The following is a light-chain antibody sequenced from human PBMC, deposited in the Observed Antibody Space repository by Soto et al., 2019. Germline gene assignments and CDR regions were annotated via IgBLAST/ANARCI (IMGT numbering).Light chain of an antibody. CDR1: SSNIGSNT. CDR2: SNN. V-gene: IGLV1-44*01. J-gene: IGLJ2*01. CDR3: AAWDDSLNVYVV. Sequence: QSVLTQPPSASGTPGQRVTISCSGSSSNIGSNTVNWYQQLPGTAPKLLIYSNNQRPSGVPDRFSGSKSGTSASPAISGLQSEDEADYYCAAWDDSLNVYVVFGGGTKLTVL.